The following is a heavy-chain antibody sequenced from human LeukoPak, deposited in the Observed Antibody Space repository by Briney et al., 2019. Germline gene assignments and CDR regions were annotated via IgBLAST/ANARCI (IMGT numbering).Heavy chain of an antibody. CDR1: GGSISSTNYF. Sequence: SETLSLTCSVSGGSISSTNYFWGWIRQPPGEGLEWIGSIYYGGTTYYNPSLKSRVTISVDTSKNQFSLELTSVTAADTAVYYCARRNYYDSSAYYIFDYWGQGTLVTVSS. D-gene: IGHD3-22*01. CDR3: ARRNYYDSSAYYIFDY. V-gene: IGHV4-39*01. CDR2: IYYGGTT. J-gene: IGHJ4*02.